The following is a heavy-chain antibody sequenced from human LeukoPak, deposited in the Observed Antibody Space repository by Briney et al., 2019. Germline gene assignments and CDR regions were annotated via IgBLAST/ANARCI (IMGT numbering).Heavy chain of an antibody. V-gene: IGHV4-39*07. Sequence: PSETLSLTCTVSGGSISSSSYYWGWIRQPPGKGLEWIGSIYYSGSTYYNPSLKSRVTISVDTSKNQFSLKLSSVTAADTAVYYCARGNSRRFDPWGQGTLVTVSS. J-gene: IGHJ5*02. CDR2: IYYSGST. CDR3: ARGNSRRFDP. CDR1: GGSISSSSYY. D-gene: IGHD4-23*01.